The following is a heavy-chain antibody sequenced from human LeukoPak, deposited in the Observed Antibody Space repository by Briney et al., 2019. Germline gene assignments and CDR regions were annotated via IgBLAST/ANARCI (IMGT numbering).Heavy chain of an antibody. D-gene: IGHD2/OR15-2a*01. CDR2: IDRSGTNT. CDR3: AKGVSGPQYYFHF. CDR1: GFTFSDSA. V-gene: IGHV3-23*05. J-gene: IGHJ4*02. Sequence: GGSLRLPCAASGFTFSDSAMRWVRQAPGKGLEWVSSIDRSGTNTFYADSVKGRFTISRDNSKNTVYLYMVSLRAEDTAMYYCAKGVSGPQYYFHFWGQGNMVTVSS.